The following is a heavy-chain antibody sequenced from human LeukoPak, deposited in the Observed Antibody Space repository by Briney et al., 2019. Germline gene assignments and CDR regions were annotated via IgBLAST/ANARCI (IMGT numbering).Heavy chain of an antibody. CDR2: IYHSGST. J-gene: IGHJ5*02. D-gene: IGHD2-15*01. V-gene: IGHV4-30-2*01. Sequence: PSETLSLTCTVSGGSVSSGGYSWSWIRQPPGKGLEWIGYIYHSGSTYYNPSLKSRVTISVDRSKNQFSLKLSSVTAADTAVYYCASHEDPPNNWFDPWGQGTLVTVSS. CDR3: ASHEDPPNNWFDP. CDR1: GGSVSSGGYS.